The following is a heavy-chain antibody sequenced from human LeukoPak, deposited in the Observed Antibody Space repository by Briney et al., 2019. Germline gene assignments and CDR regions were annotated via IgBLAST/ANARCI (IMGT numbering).Heavy chain of an antibody. CDR3: ASTLVVAATYNYWYFDL. CDR2: IYHSGST. D-gene: IGHD2-15*01. V-gene: IGHV4-4*09. J-gene: IGHJ2*01. Sequence: SETLSLTCTVSGGSISSYYWSWIRQPPGKGLEWIGYIYHSGSTYYNPSLKSRVTISVDTSKNQFSLKLSSVTAADTAVYYCASTLVVAATYNYWYFDLWGRGTLVTVSS. CDR1: GGSISSYY.